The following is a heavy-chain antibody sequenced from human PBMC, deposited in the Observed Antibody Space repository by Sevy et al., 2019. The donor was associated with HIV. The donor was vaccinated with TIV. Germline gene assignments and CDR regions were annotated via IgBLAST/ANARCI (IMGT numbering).Heavy chain of an antibody. Sequence: GESLKISCKGSGYSFTSYWIGWVRQMPGKGLEWMGIIYPGDSDTRYSPSFQGQVTNSADKSISTAYLQWSSLKASDTAMYYCARKYYDILTGYYRFDPWGQGTLVTVSS. J-gene: IGHJ5*02. CDR1: GYSFTSYW. D-gene: IGHD3-9*01. CDR2: IYPGDSDT. CDR3: ARKYYDILTGYYRFDP. V-gene: IGHV5-51*01.